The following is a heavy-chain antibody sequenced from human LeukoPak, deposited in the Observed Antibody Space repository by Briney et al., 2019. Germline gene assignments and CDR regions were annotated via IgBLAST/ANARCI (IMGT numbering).Heavy chain of an antibody. J-gene: IGHJ4*02. CDR1: GGSFSGYY. CDR3: ARGITHPYYFDY. D-gene: IGHD1-20*01. V-gene: IGHV4-34*01. Sequence: SETLSLTCAVYGGSFSGYYWSWIRQPPGKGLEGIGEINHSGSTNYNPSLKNRVTTPVDTSKNQFSLQLSSVTAADTAVYYCARGITHPYYFDYWGQGTLVTVSS. CDR2: INHSGST.